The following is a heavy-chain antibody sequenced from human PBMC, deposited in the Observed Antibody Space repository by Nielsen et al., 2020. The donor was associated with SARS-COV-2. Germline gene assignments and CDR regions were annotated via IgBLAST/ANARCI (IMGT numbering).Heavy chain of an antibody. Sequence: GESLKTSCVVSGFNFRGYWMTWVRQAPGKGLEWEGNKKLDGSEKYYVDSVKGRFTISRDNARNTLYLQMNSLRVEDTAVYYCARVGSYGDPEYLDYWGQGALVTVSS. CDR2: KKLDGSEK. J-gene: IGHJ4*02. CDR3: ARVGSYGDPEYLDY. D-gene: IGHD4/OR15-4a*01. CDR1: GFNFRGYW. V-gene: IGHV3-7*01.